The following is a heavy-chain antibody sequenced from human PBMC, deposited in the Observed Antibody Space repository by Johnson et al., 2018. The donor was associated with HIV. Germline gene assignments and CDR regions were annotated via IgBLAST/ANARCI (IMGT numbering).Heavy chain of an antibody. CDR1: GFTFSSYG. J-gene: IGHJ3*02. Sequence: VQLVESGGGVVQPGRSLRLSCAASGFTFSSYGMHWVRQAPGKGLEWVAVMSYDGSNKNDAASVKGRFTISRDNSKNTLYLQMNSLRAEDTAVYYCAKIKGSSDAFDIWGQGTMVTVSS. D-gene: IGHD6-6*01. CDR3: AKIKGSSDAFDI. CDR2: MSYDGSNK. V-gene: IGHV3-30*18.